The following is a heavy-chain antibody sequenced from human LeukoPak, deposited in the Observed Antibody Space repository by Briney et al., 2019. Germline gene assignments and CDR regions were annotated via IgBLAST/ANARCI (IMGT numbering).Heavy chain of an antibody. CDR2: VSGSGGST. V-gene: IGHV3-23*01. D-gene: IGHD3-10*01. J-gene: IGHJ4*02. CDR1: GFTFSSYA. Sequence: GGSLRLSCAASGFTFSSYAMSWVRQAPGKGLEWVSGVSGSGGSTVYTDSVKGRFTISRDNSKNTLYLQMNSLRAEDTAAYYCAKGQGTGSGSYSWGYFDFWGQGTLVTVSS. CDR3: AKGQGTGSGSYSWGYFDF.